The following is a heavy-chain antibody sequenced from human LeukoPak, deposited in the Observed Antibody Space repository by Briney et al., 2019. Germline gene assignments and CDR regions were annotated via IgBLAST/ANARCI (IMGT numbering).Heavy chain of an antibody. D-gene: IGHD6-19*01. J-gene: IGHJ4*02. V-gene: IGHV4-4*07. CDR2: IYTSGST. CDR3: AREAVAGSKGSMYYFDY. Sequence: IPSETLSLTCAVYGGSFSGYYWSWIRQPPGKGLEWIGRIYTSGSTNYNPSLKSRVTMSVDTSKNQFSLKLSSVTAADTAVYYCAREAVAGSKGSMYYFDYWGQGTLVTVSS. CDR1: GGSFSGYY.